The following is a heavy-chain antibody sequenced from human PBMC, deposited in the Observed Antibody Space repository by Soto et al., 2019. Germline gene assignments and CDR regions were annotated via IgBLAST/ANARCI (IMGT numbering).Heavy chain of an antibody. V-gene: IGHV1-2*04. CDR3: AREVYYDFWSGRHHYYGMDV. Sequence: ASVKVSCKASGYTFTGYYMHWVRQAPGQGLEWMGWINPNSGGTNYAQKFQGWVTMTRDTSISTAYMELSRLRSDDTAVYYCAREVYYDFWSGRHHYYGMDVWGQGTTVTVSS. J-gene: IGHJ6*02. D-gene: IGHD3-3*01. CDR2: INPNSGGT. CDR1: GYTFTGYY.